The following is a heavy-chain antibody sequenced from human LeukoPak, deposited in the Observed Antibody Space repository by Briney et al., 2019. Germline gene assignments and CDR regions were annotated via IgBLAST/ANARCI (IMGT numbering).Heavy chain of an antibody. CDR1: GFTFSSYG. CDR3: ARDRCSGGSCWGAFDV. Sequence: GGSLRLSYAASGFTFSSYGMHWVRQAPGKGLEWVAFIWFDGSNKDYPDSVKGRFTISRDNSKNTLDLQMNSLRAEDTALYYCARDRCSGGSCWGAFDVWGQGTMVTVSS. CDR2: IWFDGSNK. D-gene: IGHD2-15*01. V-gene: IGHV3-33*01. J-gene: IGHJ3*01.